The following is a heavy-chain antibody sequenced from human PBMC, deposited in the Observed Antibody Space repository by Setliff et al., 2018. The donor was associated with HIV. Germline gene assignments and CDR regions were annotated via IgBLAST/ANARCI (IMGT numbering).Heavy chain of an antibody. Sequence: PSETLSLTCSVSGDSVSNYYRSWIRQPAGKGLEYIGRIYANGYANYNPSLKSRVTMSVDTSKNQFSLNLTSVTAADTATYYCARILISYGSGTHKYFDYWGQGTVITVSS. CDR2: IYANGYA. CDR1: GDSVSNYY. V-gene: IGHV4-4*07. J-gene: IGHJ4*02. CDR3: ARILISYGSGTHKYFDY. D-gene: IGHD3-10*01.